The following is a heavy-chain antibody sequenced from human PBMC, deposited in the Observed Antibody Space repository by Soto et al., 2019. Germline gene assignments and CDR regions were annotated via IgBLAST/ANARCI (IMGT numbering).Heavy chain of an antibody. CDR2: VRGNGDPP. D-gene: IGHD5-12*01. CDR1: GFTFSSFA. Sequence: LRLSCAASGFTFSSFALHWVRQAPRKGLEYISGVRGNGDPPFYADSVKGRFTISRDNSQKTFYLQMTALNVDDTAVYYCVKSRGGNNFDFFDWGQGAQVTVSS. J-gene: IGHJ4*02. CDR3: VKSRGGNNFDFFD. V-gene: IGHV3-64D*06.